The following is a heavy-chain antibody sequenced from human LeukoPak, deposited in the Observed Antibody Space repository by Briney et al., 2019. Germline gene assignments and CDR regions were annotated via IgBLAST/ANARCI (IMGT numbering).Heavy chain of an antibody. D-gene: IGHD2-2*01. CDR1: GGSFSGYY. J-gene: IGHJ1*01. CDR3: ASRHQLLWYFQH. Sequence: SETLSLTCAVYGGSFSGYYWSWIRQPPGKGLEWIGEINHSGSTNYNPSLKSRVTISVDTSKNQFSLKLSSVTAADTAVYYCASRHQLLWYFQHWGQGTLVTVSS. V-gene: IGHV4-34*01. CDR2: INHSGST.